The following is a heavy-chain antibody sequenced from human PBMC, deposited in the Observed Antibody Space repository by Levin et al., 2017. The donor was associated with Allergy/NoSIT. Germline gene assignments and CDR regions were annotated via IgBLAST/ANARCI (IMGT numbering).Heavy chain of an antibody. CDR1: GFTFSNYA. D-gene: IGHD4-23*01. CDR2: ITNSGRT. Sequence: GESLKISCAASGFTFSNYAMSWVRQAPGKGLEWVSAITNSGRTYYADSVKGRFTVSRDNSKNTLYLQMNSLRADDTAVYYCAKEMTTVVPVFDYWGQGNLVTVSS. V-gene: IGHV3-23*01. CDR3: AKEMTTVVPVFDY. J-gene: IGHJ4*02.